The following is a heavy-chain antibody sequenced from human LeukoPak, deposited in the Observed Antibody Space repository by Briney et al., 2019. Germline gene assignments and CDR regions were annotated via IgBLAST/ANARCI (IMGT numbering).Heavy chain of an antibody. D-gene: IGHD2-15*01. CDR1: GYTFPSYD. J-gene: IGHJ5*02. Sequence: GTSVKVSCKASGYTFPSYDINWVRQATGQGLEWMGWMNPNSGNTGYAQKFQGRVTMTRNTSISTAYMELSSLRSEDTAVYYCALNLYCSGGSCYSSNWFDPWGQGTLVTVSS. V-gene: IGHV1-8*01. CDR2: MNPNSGNT. CDR3: ALNLYCSGGSCYSSNWFDP.